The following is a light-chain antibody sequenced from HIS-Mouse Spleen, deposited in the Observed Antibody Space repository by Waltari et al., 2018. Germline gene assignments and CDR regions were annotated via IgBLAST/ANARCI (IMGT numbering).Light chain of an antibody. J-gene: IGLJ1*01. CDR2: DVS. CDR1: SSDVGGYNY. Sequence: QSALTQPRSVSGSPGQSVTISCTGTSSDVGGYNYVSWYQQHPGKAPKPMIYDVSKRPSGVPDRFSGSKSGNTDSLTISGLQAEDEADYYCCSYAGSYTYVFGTGTKVTVL. V-gene: IGLV2-11*01. CDR3: CSYAGSYTYV.